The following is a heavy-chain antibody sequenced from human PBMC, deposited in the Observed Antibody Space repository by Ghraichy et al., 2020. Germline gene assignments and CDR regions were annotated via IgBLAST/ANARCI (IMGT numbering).Heavy chain of an antibody. J-gene: IGHJ5*02. D-gene: IGHD3-3*01. CDR2: IYHSGST. V-gene: IGHV4-38-2*01. Sequence: SETLSLTCAVSGYSISSGYYWGWIRQPPGKGLEWIGSIYHSGSTYYNPSLKSRVTISVDTSKNQFSLKLSSVTAADTAVYYCASTIFGVVPYRGEVPWGQGTLVTVSS. CDR1: GYSISSGYY. CDR3: ASTIFGVVPYRGEVP.